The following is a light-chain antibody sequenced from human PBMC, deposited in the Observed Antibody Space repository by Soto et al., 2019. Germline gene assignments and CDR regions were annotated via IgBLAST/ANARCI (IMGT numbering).Light chain of an antibody. Sequence: QSVLTQPASVSGSPGQSITISCTGTSSDIGSYDLVSWYQQHPGTAPKLIIYEVTKRPSGVSTRFSGSKSGNTASLTISGLQAVDEADYYCSSFADFNYVFGYGTKVTV. CDR1: SSDIGSYDL. CDR2: EVT. J-gene: IGLJ1*01. V-gene: IGLV2-23*02. CDR3: SSFADFNYV.